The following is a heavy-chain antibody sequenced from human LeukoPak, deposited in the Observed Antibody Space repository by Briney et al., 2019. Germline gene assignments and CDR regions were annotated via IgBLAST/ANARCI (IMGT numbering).Heavy chain of an antibody. CDR3: ARDGNIVVVPAAPRGYYYYYGMDV. D-gene: IGHD2-2*01. V-gene: IGHV1-18*01. J-gene: IGHJ6*02. Sequence: ASVKVSCKASGYTFTSYGISWVRQAPGQGLEWMGWISAYNGNTNYAQKLQGRVTMTTDTSTSTAYMELRSLRSDDTAVYYCARDGNIVVVPAAPRGYYYYYGMDVWGQGTTVTVSS. CDR2: ISAYNGNT. CDR1: GYTFTSYG.